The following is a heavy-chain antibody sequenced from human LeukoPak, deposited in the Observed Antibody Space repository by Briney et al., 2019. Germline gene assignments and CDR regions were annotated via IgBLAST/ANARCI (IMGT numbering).Heavy chain of an antibody. CDR2: ISSSSSYI. Sequence: PGGSLRLSCAASGFTFSSYSMNWVRQAPGKGLEWVSSISSSSSYIYYADSVKGRFTISRDNAKNSLYLQMNSLGAEDTAVYYCARGAPITMIVVVSIDIWGQGTMVTVSS. CDR1: GFTFSSYS. V-gene: IGHV3-21*01. D-gene: IGHD3-22*01. J-gene: IGHJ3*02. CDR3: ARGAPITMIVVVSIDI.